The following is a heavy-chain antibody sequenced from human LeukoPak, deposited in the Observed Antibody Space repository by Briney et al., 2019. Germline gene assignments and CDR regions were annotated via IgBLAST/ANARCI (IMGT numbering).Heavy chain of an antibody. J-gene: IGHJ3*02. CDR2: LYSDGGST. D-gene: IGHD3-22*01. V-gene: IGHV3-74*01. Sequence: GGSLRLSCAASGFTFSSYWMPWVRQAPGKGLVWVSRLYSDGGSTTYADSVKGRFTISRDNAKNTLHLQMNSLRVEDTAVYYCARGAYYFDSRHPDVFDIWGQGTTVTVSS. CDR3: ARGAYYFDSRHPDVFDI. CDR1: GFTFSSYW.